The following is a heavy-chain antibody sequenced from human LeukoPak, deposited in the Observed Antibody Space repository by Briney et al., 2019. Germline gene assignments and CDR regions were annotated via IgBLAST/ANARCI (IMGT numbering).Heavy chain of an antibody. Sequence: PSQTLSLTCAVSGGSISSGGYSWSWIRQPPGKGLEWIGYIYHSGSTYYNPSLKSRVTISVDRSKNQFSLKLSSVTAADTAVYYCARRISRYFDYWGQGTLVTVSS. D-gene: IGHD3-3*02. CDR1: GGSISSGGYS. CDR3: ARRISRYFDY. J-gene: IGHJ4*02. V-gene: IGHV4-30-2*01. CDR2: IYHSGST.